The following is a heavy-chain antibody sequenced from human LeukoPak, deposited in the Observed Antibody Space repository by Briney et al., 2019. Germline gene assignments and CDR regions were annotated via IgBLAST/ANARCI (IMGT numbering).Heavy chain of an antibody. CDR1: GGTFSSYA. CDR3: AREEVEYQLPRGGMDV. J-gene: IGHJ6*02. CDR2: IIPILGIA. D-gene: IGHD2-2*01. Sequence: GSSVKVSCKASGGTFSSYAISWVRQAPGQGLEWMGRIIPILGIANYAQKFQGRVTITADKSTSTAYMELSSLRSEDTAVYYCAREEVEYQLPRGGMDVWGQGTTVTVSS. V-gene: IGHV1-69*04.